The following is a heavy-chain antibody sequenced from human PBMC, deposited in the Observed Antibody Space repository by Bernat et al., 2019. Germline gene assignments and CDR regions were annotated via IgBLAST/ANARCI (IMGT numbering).Heavy chain of an antibody. CDR2: IRSKVNSYAT. CDR1: GFTFSGSA. V-gene: IGHV3-73*02. Sequence: EVQLVESGGGLVQPGGSLKLSCAASGFTFSGSAMHWVRQASGKGLEWVGRIRSKVNSYATVYAASVKGRVTISRDDSENTAYLQMNSLKTEDTAVYYCTSPGHDYGDYHDYWGQGTLVTVSS. D-gene: IGHD4-17*01. J-gene: IGHJ4*02. CDR3: TSPGHDYGDYHDY.